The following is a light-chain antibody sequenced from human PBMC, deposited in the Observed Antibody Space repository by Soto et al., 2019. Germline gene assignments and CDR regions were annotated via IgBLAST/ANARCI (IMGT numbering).Light chain of an antibody. CDR1: ESVTDY. Sequence: EIVLAQSPASLSFSPGERGTLSCSARESVTDYLAWYQQKPGQAPRLLVYDVSNRAAGIPTRFSGGGSGTDFPLPTSNVEPEDFAVYSCQQRSDWPWTFGQGTKVE. V-gene: IGKV3-11*01. CDR3: QQRSDWPWT. J-gene: IGKJ1*01. CDR2: DVS.